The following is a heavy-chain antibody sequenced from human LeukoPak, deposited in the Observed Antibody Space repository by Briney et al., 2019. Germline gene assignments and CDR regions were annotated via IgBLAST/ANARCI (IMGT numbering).Heavy chain of an antibody. J-gene: IGHJ4*02. CDR2: IHPIDSYT. CDR3: ARARGTTSYDY. D-gene: IGHD4-17*01. V-gene: IGHV5-10-1*01. CDR1: EYSFTRYW. Sequence: GESLRISCKDSEYSFTRYWISWVRQMPGKGLEWMGRIHPIDSYTNYSPSFQGHVTISADKSISTAYLQWSSLKASDTAMYYCARARGTTSYDYWGQGTLVTVSS.